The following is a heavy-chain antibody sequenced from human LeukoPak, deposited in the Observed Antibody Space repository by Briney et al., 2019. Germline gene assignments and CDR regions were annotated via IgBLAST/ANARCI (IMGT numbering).Heavy chain of an antibody. Sequence: GRSLRLSCAASGFTFSSYEMNWVRQAPGKGLEWVSVIYSGGNTYYADSVKGRFTISRDNSKHTLHLQMNSLIVEDTAVYYCARDRDYGGKLGYWGQGTLVTVSS. CDR2: IYSGGNT. D-gene: IGHD4-23*01. J-gene: IGHJ4*02. CDR3: ARDRDYGGKLGY. V-gene: IGHV3-66*02. CDR1: GFTFSSYE.